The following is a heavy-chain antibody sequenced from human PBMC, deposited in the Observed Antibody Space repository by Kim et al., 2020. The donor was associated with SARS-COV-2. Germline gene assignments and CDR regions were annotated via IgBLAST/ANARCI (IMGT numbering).Heavy chain of an antibody. CDR3: ASDGSSVYYSFDY. D-gene: IGHD3-22*01. V-gene: IGHV4-31*03. Sequence: SQTLSLTCTVSGGSISSGGYYWSWIRQHPGKGLEWIGYIYYSGSTYYNPSLKSRVTISVDTSKNQFSLKLSSVTAADTAVYYCASDGSSVYYSFDYWGQGTLVTVSS. CDR2: IYYSGST. CDR1: GGSISSGGYY. J-gene: IGHJ4*02.